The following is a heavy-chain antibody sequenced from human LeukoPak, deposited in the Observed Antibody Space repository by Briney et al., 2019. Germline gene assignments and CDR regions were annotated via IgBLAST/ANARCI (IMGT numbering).Heavy chain of an antibody. CDR3: ARDQHFDY. CDR1: GGSISSGGYY. Sequence: SQTLSLTCTVSGGSISSGGYYWSWIRQPPGKGLEWIGYIYHSGSAYYNPSLKSRVTISVDRSKNQFSLKLSSVTAADTAVYYCARDQHFDYWGQGTLVTVSS. J-gene: IGHJ4*02. CDR2: IYHSGSA. V-gene: IGHV4-30-2*01.